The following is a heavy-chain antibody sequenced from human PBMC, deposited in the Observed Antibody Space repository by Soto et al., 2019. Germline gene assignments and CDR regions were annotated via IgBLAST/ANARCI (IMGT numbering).Heavy chain of an antibody. V-gene: IGHV3-48*01. J-gene: IGHJ5*02. Sequence: EVQLVESGGGLVQPGGSLRLSCAASGFTFSSYSMNWVRQAPGKGLEWVSYISSSSSTIYYADSVKGRFTISRDNAKNSLYLPMNGLRAEDTAVYYCARHPERIAEIGWFDPWGQGTLVTVSS. CDR1: GFTFSSYS. D-gene: IGHD6-13*01. CDR3: ARHPERIAEIGWFDP. CDR2: ISSSSSTI.